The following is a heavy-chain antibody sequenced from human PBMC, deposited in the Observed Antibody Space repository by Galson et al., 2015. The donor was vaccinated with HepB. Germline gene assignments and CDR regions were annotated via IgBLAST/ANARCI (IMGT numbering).Heavy chain of an antibody. V-gene: IGHV2-70*11. J-gene: IGHJ3*02. CDR2: IDWDDDK. D-gene: IGHD3-22*01. CDR1: GFSLSTSGMC. CDR3: ARSFDSSGSDAFDI. Sequence: PALVKPTQTLTLTCTFSGFSLSTSGMCVSWIRQPPGKALEWLARIDWDDDKYYSTSLKTRLTISKDTSKNQVVLTMTNMDPVDTATYYCARSFDSSGSDAFDIWGQGTMVTVPS.